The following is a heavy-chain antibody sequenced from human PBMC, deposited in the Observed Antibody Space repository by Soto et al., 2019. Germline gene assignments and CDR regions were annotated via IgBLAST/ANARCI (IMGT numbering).Heavy chain of an antibody. J-gene: IGHJ4*02. Sequence: QVQLVESGGGLVKPGGSLRLSCAASGFTFSDYYMSWIRQAPGKGLEWVSYISSSGSTIYYEDSVKGRLTISRDNAKDSLYLQMNSLRAEDTAVYYCASNAPAKQLVRDYWGQGTLVTFSS. CDR2: ISSSGSTI. CDR1: GFTFSDYY. CDR3: ASNAPAKQLVRDY. D-gene: IGHD6-6*01. V-gene: IGHV3-11*01.